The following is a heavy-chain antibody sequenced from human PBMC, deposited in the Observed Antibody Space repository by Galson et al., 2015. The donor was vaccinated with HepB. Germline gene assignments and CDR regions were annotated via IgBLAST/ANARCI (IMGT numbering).Heavy chain of an antibody. CDR2: ISYDGSNK. CDR1: GFTFSSYG. J-gene: IGHJ4*02. V-gene: IGHV3-30*03. D-gene: IGHD6-13*01. CDR3: ARDPIYSSQRGYFDY. Sequence: SLRLSCAASGFTFSSYGMHWVRQAPGKGLEWVAVISYDGSNKYYADSVKGRFTISRGNSENTLYLQMNSLRAADTAVYYCARDPIYSSQRGYFDYWGQGTLVTVSS.